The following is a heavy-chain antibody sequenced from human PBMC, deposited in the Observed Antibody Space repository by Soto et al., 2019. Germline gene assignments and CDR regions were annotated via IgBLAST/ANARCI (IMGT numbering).Heavy chain of an antibody. CDR1: GYTFTGYY. D-gene: IGHD3-22*01. CDR3: ARRKGDYYDSSGYHYYFDY. Sequence: QVQLVQSGAEVKKPGASVKVSCKASGYTFTGYYMHWVRQAPGQGLEWMRWINPNSGGTKSAQKFQGRVTMTRDTSISTAYMELSRLGSDDTAVYYCARRKGDYYDSSGYHYYFDYWGQGTLVTVSS. J-gene: IGHJ4*02. CDR2: INPNSGGT. V-gene: IGHV1-2*02.